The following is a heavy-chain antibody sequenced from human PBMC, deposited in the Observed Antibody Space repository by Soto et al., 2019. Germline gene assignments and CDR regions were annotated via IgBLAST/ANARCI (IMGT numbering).Heavy chain of an antibody. V-gene: IGHV1-18*01. J-gene: IGHJ6*03. CDR2: ISAFNGNT. Sequence: QDQLVQSGAEVKKPGASVTVSCKASGYSFTNYGITWVRQAPGQGLEWMGWISAFNGNTHYAQKLQGRVTMTTDASTSTAYMELRSLRSDDTAVYYCARERGVAPPVAGNTHYYYYMDVWGKGTTVIVSS. CDR1: GYSFTNYG. D-gene: IGHD6-19*01. CDR3: ARERGVAPPVAGNTHYYYYMDV.